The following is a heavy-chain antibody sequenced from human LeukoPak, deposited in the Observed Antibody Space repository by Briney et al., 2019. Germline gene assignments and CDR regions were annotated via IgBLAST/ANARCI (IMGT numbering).Heavy chain of an antibody. J-gene: IGHJ5*02. CDR1: GGSISSGGYY. CDR3: ARKAVAGTRWFDP. V-gene: IGHV4-31*03. CDR2: IYYSGST. D-gene: IGHD6-19*01. Sequence: SQTLSLTCTVSGGSISSGGYYWSWLRQHPGKGLEWIGYIYYSGSTYYNPSLKSRVTISVDTSKNQFSLKLSSVTAADTAVYYCARKAVAGTRWFDPWGQGTLVTVSS.